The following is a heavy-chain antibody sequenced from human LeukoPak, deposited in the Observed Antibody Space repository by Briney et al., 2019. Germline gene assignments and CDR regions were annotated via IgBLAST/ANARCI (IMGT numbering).Heavy chain of an antibody. CDR2: INHSGST. J-gene: IGHJ6*03. D-gene: IGHD1-7*01. Sequence: SETLSLTCAVYGGSFSGYYWSWIRQPPGKGLEWIGEINHSGSTNYNPSLKSRVTISVDTSKNQFSLELSSVTAADTAVYYCARGPSGSNYYYYYYMDVWGKGTTVTVSS. V-gene: IGHV4-34*01. CDR1: GGSFSGYY. CDR3: ARGPSGSNYYYYYYMDV.